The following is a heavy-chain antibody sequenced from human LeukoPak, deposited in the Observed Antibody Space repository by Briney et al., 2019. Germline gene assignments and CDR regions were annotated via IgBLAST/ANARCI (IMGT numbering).Heavy chain of an antibody. CDR2: IYYSGST. CDR3: ARHRLTTPLDY. V-gene: IGHV4-39*01. D-gene: IGHD1-14*01. Sequence: PSETLSLTCTVSGGSISSSSYYWGWIRQPPGKGLEWIGSIYYSGSTYYNPSLKSRVTISVDTSKNQFSLKLSSVIAADTAVYYCARHRLTTPLDYWGQGTLVTVSS. J-gene: IGHJ4*02. CDR1: GGSISSSSYY.